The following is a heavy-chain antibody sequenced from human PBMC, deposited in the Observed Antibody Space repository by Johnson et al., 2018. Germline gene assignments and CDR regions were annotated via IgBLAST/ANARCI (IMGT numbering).Heavy chain of an antibody. V-gene: IGHV3-21*04. Sequence: HLVESGGGLVKPGGSLRLSCAASGFTFSSYSMNWVRQAPGKGLEWVSSISSSSSYIYYADYVKGRFSISRDNAKNLLFLQMTSLRAEDTAVYYCARSSYGAFDVWGQGTMVTVSS. CDR1: GFTFSSYS. CDR3: ARSSYGAFDV. CDR2: ISSSSSYI. J-gene: IGHJ3*01. D-gene: IGHD4-17*01.